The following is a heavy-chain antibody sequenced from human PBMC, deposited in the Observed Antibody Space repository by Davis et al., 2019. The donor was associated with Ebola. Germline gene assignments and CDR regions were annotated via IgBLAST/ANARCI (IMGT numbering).Heavy chain of an antibody. D-gene: IGHD5-12*01. V-gene: IGHV4-59*12. CDR1: GGSISSYH. J-gene: IGHJ4*02. Sequence: SETLSLTCTVSGGSISSYHWSWIRQHPGKGLEWIGYIYYSGSAYYNPSLKSRATISVDTSNNQFSLRLNSVTAADTALYYCARDPGGYDHFDSWGQGTLVTVSS. CDR3: ARDPGGYDHFDS. CDR2: IYYSGSA.